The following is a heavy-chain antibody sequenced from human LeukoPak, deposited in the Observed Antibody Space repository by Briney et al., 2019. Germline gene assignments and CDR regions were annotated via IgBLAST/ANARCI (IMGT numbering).Heavy chain of an antibody. V-gene: IGHV4-34*01. D-gene: IGHD6-13*01. Sequence: SETLSLTCTVSGGSISSYYWSWIRQPPGKGLEWIGEINHSGSTNYNPSLKSRVTISVDTSKNQFSLKLSSVTAADTAVYYCARAGQQLVRRWFDPWGQGTLVTVSS. CDR2: INHSGST. J-gene: IGHJ5*02. CDR3: ARAGQQLVRRWFDP. CDR1: GGSISSYY.